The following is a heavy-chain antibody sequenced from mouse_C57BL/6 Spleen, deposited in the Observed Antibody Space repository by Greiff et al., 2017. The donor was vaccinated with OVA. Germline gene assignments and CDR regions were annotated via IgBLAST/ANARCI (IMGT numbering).Heavy chain of an antibody. CDR3: ARSSDSSGYYAMDY. CDR2: IRNKANGYTT. CDR1: GFTLTEDD. D-gene: IGHD3-2*02. J-gene: IGHJ4*01. Sequence: EVKVIESGGGLVQPGGSLSLSCAACGFTLTEDDMRWVRQPPGKAVEWLGFIRNKANGYTTEYSASVKGRFTISRDNSPSILYLQMNALRAEDSATYYCARSSDSSGYYAMDYWGQGTSVTVSS. V-gene: IGHV7-3*01.